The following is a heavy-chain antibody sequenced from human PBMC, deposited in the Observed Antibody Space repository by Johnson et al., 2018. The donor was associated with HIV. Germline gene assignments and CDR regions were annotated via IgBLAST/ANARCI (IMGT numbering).Heavy chain of an antibody. CDR3: AKDRTGFDAFDI. D-gene: IGHD1-1*01. J-gene: IGHJ3*02. Sequence: VQLVESGGGLVQPGRSLRLSCAASGFTFDDYAMHWVRQPPGKGLEWVSLISWDGGSTYYGDSVKGRFTISRDNSKNSLYLQMNSLRAEDTAVYYCAKDRTGFDAFDIWGQGTMVTVSS. V-gene: IGHV3-43D*03. CDR2: ISWDGGST. CDR1: GFTFDDYA.